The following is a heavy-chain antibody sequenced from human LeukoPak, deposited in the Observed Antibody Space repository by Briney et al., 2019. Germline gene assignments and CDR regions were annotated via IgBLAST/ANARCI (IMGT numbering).Heavy chain of an antibody. D-gene: IGHD5-18*01. CDR1: GGSISSSNW. CDR2: IYHSGST. CDR3: ARERMDTAMVTDYFDY. V-gene: IGHV4-4*02. Sequence: SETLSLTCAVSGGSISSSNWWSWVRQPPGKGLEWIGEIYHSGSTNYNPSLKSRVTISVDRSKNQFSLKLSSVTAADTAVYYCARERMDTAMVTDYFDYWGQGTLVTVSS. J-gene: IGHJ4*02.